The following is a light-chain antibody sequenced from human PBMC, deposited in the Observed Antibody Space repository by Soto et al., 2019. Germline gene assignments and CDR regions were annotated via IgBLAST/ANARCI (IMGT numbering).Light chain of an antibody. Sequence: QSSLTIPASVSGSPGQSITISCSGTSSNIGGYNVVSWYQQHPGKAPKVIVYEGIKRPSGVSDRFSGSTSGSTASLTISGLQAEDEAEYYCCSYVGATTYVFGSGTKATVL. CDR3: CSYVGATTYV. CDR1: SSNIGGYNV. V-gene: IGLV2-23*01. CDR2: EGI. J-gene: IGLJ1*01.